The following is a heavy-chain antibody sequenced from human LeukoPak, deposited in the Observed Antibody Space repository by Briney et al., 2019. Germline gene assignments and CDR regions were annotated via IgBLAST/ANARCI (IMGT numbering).Heavy chain of an antibody. CDR2: ISTGGSTT. CDR3: AKEVGSSYYYGMDV. CDR1: GFTFSSYG. D-gene: IGHD6-6*01. V-gene: IGHV3-NL1*01. J-gene: IGHJ6*02. Sequence: GGSLRLSCAASGFTFSSYGMHWVRQAPGKGLVWVAHISTGGSTTNYADSVTGRFTISRDNSKNTLYLQMNSLRAEDTAVYYCAKEVGSSYYYGMDVWGQGTTVTVSS.